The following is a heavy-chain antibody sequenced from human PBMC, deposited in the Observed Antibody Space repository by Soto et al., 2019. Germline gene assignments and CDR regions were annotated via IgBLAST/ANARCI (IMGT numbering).Heavy chain of an antibody. D-gene: IGHD4-4*01. J-gene: IGHJ4*02. V-gene: IGHV3-9*01. CDR2: ISWNSGSI. CDR1: GFTFDDYA. Sequence: EVQLVESGGALVQPGRSLRLSCAASGFTFDDYAMHWVRQAPGKGLEWVSGISWNSGSIGYADSVKGRFTISRDNSKTSLYLQMNSLRAEDTAFYYWAKDTRGGNSRLFDCWGQGTLVTVSS. CDR3: AKDTRGGNSRLFDC.